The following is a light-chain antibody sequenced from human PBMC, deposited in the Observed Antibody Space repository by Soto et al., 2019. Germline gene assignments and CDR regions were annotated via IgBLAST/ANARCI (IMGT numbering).Light chain of an antibody. V-gene: IGLV2-14*01. CDR2: EVT. CDR1: SGDIGSYNR. CDR3: SSYTNINTRACV. Sequence: QSALTQPASVSGSPGQSITISCTGTSGDIGSYNRVSWYQQHPGKAPKLIIYEVTDRPSGVSNRFSGSKSGNTASLPISGLQAEDEAEYYCSSYTNINTRACVFGPGTKVTVL. J-gene: IGLJ1*01.